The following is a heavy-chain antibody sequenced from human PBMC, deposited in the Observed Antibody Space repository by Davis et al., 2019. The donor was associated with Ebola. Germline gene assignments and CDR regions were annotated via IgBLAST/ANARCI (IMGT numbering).Heavy chain of an antibody. CDR1: GFTFSSYS. V-gene: IGHV3-21*01. D-gene: IGHD6-13*01. J-gene: IGHJ6*02. Sequence: GESLKISCAASGFTFSSYSMNWVRQAPGKGLEWVSSISSCSSYIYYADSVKGRFTISRDNAKNSLYLQMNSLRAEDTAVYYCARDLFIAAATYYYYGMDVWGQGTTVTVSS. CDR2: ISSCSSYI. CDR3: ARDLFIAAATYYYYGMDV.